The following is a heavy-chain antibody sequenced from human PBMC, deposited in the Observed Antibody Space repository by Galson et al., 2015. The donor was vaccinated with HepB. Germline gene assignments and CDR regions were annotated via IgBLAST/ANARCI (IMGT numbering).Heavy chain of an antibody. J-gene: IGHJ5*02. V-gene: IGHV1-18*01. CDR1: GYTFSTYS. CDR3: ARGALVVGVAATLNNWFDP. D-gene: IGHD2-15*01. Sequence: SVKVSCKVSGYTFSTYSVTWVRQAPSQGLEWMGWISAYNCRTNYAQKFQGRVSMTTDTSTSTVYMELRRLRSDDTAIYYCARGALVVGVAATLNNWFDPWGQGTLVTVSS. CDR2: ISAYNCRT.